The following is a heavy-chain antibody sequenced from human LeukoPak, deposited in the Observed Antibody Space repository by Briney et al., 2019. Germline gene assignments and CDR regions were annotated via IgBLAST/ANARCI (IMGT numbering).Heavy chain of an antibody. V-gene: IGHV1-2*02. CDR2: INPNSGGT. CDR1: GYTFTSYG. Sequence: ASVKVSCKASGYTFTSYGISWVRQAPGQGLEWMGWINPNSGGTNYAQKFQGRVTMTRDTSISTAYMELSRLRSDDTAVYYCARDGVSSGYDYWGQGTLVTVSS. J-gene: IGHJ4*02. D-gene: IGHD3-22*01. CDR3: ARDGVSSGYDY.